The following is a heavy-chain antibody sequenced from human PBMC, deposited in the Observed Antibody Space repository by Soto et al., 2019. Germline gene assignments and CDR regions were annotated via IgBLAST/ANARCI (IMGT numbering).Heavy chain of an antibody. V-gene: IGHV3-23*01. CDR2: SSATGAGT. CDR3: AKDRRAGGNYGFYSDF. J-gene: IGHJ5*01. CDR1: GFTFSSYG. D-gene: IGHD1-7*01. Sequence: EVQLLESGGGLVQPGGSLRLSCAASGFTFSSYGMTWVRQAPGKGLEWVSFSSATGAGTYYADSVKGRFTISRDNSKNTLYLQMPSLRADDTAVYYCAKDRRAGGNYGFYSDFWGQEPWSSSPQ.